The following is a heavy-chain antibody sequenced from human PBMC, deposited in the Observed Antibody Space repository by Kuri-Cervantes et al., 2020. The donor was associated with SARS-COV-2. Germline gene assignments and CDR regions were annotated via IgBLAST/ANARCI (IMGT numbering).Heavy chain of an antibody. D-gene: IGHD2-2*01. Sequence: SETLSLTCTVSGYSISSGYYWGWIRQPPGKGLEWIGSIYHSGSTYYNPSLKSRVTISVDTSKNQFSLKLSSVTAADTAVYYCAREDIVVVPAARSFTYNWFDPWGQGTLVTVSS. J-gene: IGHJ5*02. CDR2: IYHSGST. V-gene: IGHV4-38-2*02. CDR1: GYSISSGYY. CDR3: AREDIVVVPAARSFTYNWFDP.